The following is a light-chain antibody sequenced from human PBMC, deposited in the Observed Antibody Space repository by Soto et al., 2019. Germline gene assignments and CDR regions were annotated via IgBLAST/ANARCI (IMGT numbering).Light chain of an antibody. CDR1: QSVSSN. V-gene: IGKV3-15*01. CDR2: GAS. J-gene: IGKJ5*01. Sequence: EIVMTQSPATLSVSPGERATLSCRASQSVSSNLAWYQQEPGQAPRLLIYGASTRATGIPARFSGSGSGTEFTLTISSLQSEDSAVYYCQQYNNWPLLITFGQGTRLEIK. CDR3: QQYNNWPLLIT.